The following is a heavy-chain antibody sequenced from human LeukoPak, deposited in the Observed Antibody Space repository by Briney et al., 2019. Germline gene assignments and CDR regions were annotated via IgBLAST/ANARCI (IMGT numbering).Heavy chain of an antibody. CDR2: INTNTGNP. J-gene: IGHJ6*02. Sequence: GASVNVSFKASGYTFTIYAMNWVRQAPGQGLEWMGWINTNTGNPTYAQGFTGRFVFSLDTSVSTAYLQISSLKAEDTAVYYCARGNNLPDVWGQGTTVTVSS. CDR1: GYTFTIYA. D-gene: IGHD1/OR15-1a*01. V-gene: IGHV7-4-1*02. CDR3: ARGNNLPDV.